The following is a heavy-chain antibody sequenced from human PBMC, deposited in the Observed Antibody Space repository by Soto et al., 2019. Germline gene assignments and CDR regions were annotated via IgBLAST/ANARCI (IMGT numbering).Heavy chain of an antibody. V-gene: IGHV3-72*01. Sequence: EVQLAESGGGLVQPGGSLRLSCAASGFTFSDHYMDWVRQAPGKGLEWVGRSRDKVHSHTTEYVASVKGRFTISRGDSENSLYLQMNSLKTEDTAVYYCARGVESTGYFDYWGQGTLVTVSS. CDR3: ARGVESTGYFDY. CDR1: GFTFSDHY. CDR2: SRDKVHSHTT. J-gene: IGHJ4*02. D-gene: IGHD4-17*01.